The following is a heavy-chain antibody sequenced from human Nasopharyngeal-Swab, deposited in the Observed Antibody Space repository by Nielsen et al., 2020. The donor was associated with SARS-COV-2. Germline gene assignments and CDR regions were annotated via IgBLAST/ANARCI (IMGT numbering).Heavy chain of an antibody. Sequence: SETLSLTCTVSGGSISSGGYYWSWIRQHPGKGLVWIGYIYYSGSTYYNPSLKSRVTISVDTSKNQFSLKLSSVTAADTAVYYCARRADFTIFGVVSNWFDPWGQGTLVTVSS. D-gene: IGHD3-3*01. CDR2: IYYSGST. CDR1: GGSISSGGYY. J-gene: IGHJ5*02. V-gene: IGHV4-31*03. CDR3: ARRADFTIFGVVSNWFDP.